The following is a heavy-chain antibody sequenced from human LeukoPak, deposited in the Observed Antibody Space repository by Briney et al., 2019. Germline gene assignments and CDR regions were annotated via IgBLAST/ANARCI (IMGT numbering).Heavy chain of an antibody. CDR2: IYYSGST. CDR3: ARESTYYYDSSGHRPFDY. V-gene: IGHV4-39*07. J-gene: IGHJ4*02. Sequence: PSETLSLTCTVSGGSISSSSYYWGWIRQPPGKGLEWIGSIYYSGSTYYNPSLKSRVTISVDTSKNQFSLKLSSVTAADTAVYYCARESTYYYDSSGHRPFDYWGQGTLVTVSS. D-gene: IGHD3-22*01. CDR1: GGSISSSSYY.